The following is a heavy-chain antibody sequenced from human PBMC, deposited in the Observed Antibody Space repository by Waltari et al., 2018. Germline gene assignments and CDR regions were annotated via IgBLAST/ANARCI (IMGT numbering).Heavy chain of an antibody. Sequence: QVQLVESGGGVVQPGRSLRLSCAASGFTFSSYGMPWVRRAPGKGLDWVAVIWYDGSNKYYADSVKGRFTISRDNSKNTLYLQMNSLRAEDTAVYYCARDGDFGYTGFDYWGQGTLVTVSS. J-gene: IGHJ4*02. D-gene: IGHD3-16*02. CDR2: IWYDGSNK. V-gene: IGHV3-33*01. CDR1: GFTFSSYG. CDR3: ARDGDFGYTGFDY.